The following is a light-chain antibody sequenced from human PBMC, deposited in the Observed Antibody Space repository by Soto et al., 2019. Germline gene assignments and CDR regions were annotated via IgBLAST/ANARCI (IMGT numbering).Light chain of an antibody. CDR3: QQYNSYSST. V-gene: IGKV1-5*01. Sequence: DVQMTQSPSTLSASVGDNVTITCRASQTISNWLAWYQQKPGKAPNLLIYDASSLESGVPSRFSGSGSGTEFTLTISSLQPDDFATYYCQQYNSYSSTLGQGTKVDI. CDR2: DAS. CDR1: QTISNW. J-gene: IGKJ1*01.